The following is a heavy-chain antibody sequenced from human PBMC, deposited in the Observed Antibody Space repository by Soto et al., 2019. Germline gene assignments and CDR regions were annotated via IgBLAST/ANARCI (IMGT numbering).Heavy chain of an antibody. V-gene: IGHV1-18*04. D-gene: IGHD3-22*01. CDR1: GYTFTSHG. CDR3: ARFGDYYDSNALDY. J-gene: IGHJ4*02. CDR2: ISAYNGNT. Sequence: ASVKVSCKASGYTFTSHGISWVRQAPGQGLEWMGWISAYNGNTNYAQKLQGRVTMTTDTSTSTAYMELRSLRSDDTAVYYCARFGDYYDSNALDYWGQGTLVTVSS.